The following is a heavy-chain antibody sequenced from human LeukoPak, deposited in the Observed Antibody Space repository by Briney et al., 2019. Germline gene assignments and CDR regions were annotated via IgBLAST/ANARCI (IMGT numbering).Heavy chain of an antibody. D-gene: IGHD3-3*01. J-gene: IGHJ6*04. CDR1: GGSISSYY. Sequence: SETLSLTCTVSGGSISSYYWSWIRQPPGKGLEWIGYIYYSGSTNYNPSLKSRVTISVDTSKNQFSLKLSSVTAADTAVYFCARQGRGVFWSGKYYGRDFWGKGTTVTVSS. CDR2: IYYSGST. V-gene: IGHV4-59*08. CDR3: ARQGRGVFWSGKYYGRDF.